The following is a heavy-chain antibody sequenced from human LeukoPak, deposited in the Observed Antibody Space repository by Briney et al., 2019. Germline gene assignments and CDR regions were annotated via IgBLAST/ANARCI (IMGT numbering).Heavy chain of an antibody. V-gene: IGHV4-4*07. CDR1: GGSISSYY. D-gene: IGHD6-19*01. CDR2: IYASGST. Sequence: SETLSLTCTVSGGSISSYYWSWIRQPAGKGLEWIGRIYASGSTNYNPSLKSRVTMSVDTSKNQFSLKLSSVTAADTAVYYCARDALIAVAGPPAGMDVWGQGTTVTVSS. J-gene: IGHJ6*02. CDR3: ARDALIAVAGPPAGMDV.